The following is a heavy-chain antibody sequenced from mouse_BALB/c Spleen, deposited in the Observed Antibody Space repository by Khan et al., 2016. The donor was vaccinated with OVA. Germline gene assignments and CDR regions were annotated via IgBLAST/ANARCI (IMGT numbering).Heavy chain of an antibody. CDR2: ISDLAYTI. D-gene: IGHD1-2*01. J-gene: IGHJ3*01. Sequence: EVELVESGGDLVQPGGSRKLSCAASGFTFSDYGMAWVRQAPGKGPEWVAFISDLAYTIYYADTVTGRFTISRENAKNTLYLEMSSLRSEDTAIYYGARGGGTAPFAYWGLGTLVTVSA. CDR3: ARGGGTAPFAY. CDR1: GFTFSDYG. V-gene: IGHV5-15*02.